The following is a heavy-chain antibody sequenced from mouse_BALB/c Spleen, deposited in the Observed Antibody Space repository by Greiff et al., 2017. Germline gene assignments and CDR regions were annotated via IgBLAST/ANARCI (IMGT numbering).Heavy chain of an antibody. CDR2: INPSTGYT. V-gene: IGHV1-7*01. D-gene: IGHD1-1*01. Sequence: QVQLKESGAELAKPGASVKMSCKASGYTFTSYWMHWVKQRPGQGLEWIGYINPSTGYTEYNQKFKDKATLTADKSSSTAYMQLSSLTSEDSAVYYCARSKLRGAMDYGGQGTSVTVSS. CDR3: ARSKLRGAMDY. CDR1: GYTFTSYW. J-gene: IGHJ4*01.